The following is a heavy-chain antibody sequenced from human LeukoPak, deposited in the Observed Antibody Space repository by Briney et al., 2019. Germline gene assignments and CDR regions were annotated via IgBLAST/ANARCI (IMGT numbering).Heavy chain of an antibody. CDR2: VYYTGST. CDR3: ARVVGFYDSSAFDL. Sequence: SETLSLTCTVSGGSISSYYWSWIRQPPGKGLEWIGYVYYTGSTNYNPSLNSRVTMSIDTSKNQFSLRLSSVTTADTAVYYCARVVGFYDSSAFDLWGQGTLVTVSS. V-gene: IGHV4-59*01. CDR1: GGSISSYY. D-gene: IGHD3-22*01. J-gene: IGHJ5*02.